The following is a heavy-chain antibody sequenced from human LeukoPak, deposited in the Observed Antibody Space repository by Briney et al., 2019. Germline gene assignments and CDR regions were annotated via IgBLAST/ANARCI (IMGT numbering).Heavy chain of an antibody. Sequence: ALVKVSCKASGYTFTSYDINWMRQAPGKGLEWMGGFDPEDGETIYAQKFQGRVTMTEDTSTDTAYMELSSLRSEDTAVYYCAPELVVIKGAFDIWGQRTMVTVSS. D-gene: IGHD3-22*01. CDR2: FDPEDGET. CDR1: GYTFTSYD. V-gene: IGHV1-24*01. CDR3: APELVVIKGAFDI. J-gene: IGHJ3*02.